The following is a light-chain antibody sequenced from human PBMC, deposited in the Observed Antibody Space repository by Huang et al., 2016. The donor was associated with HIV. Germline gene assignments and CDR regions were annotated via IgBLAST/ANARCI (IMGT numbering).Light chain of an antibody. CDR2: STS. Sequence: DIQMTQSPSSLSASVGDSVSISCRATENITSFFYWYHQKPGTAPRLLIYSTSTLQSVVPSRVSGRGSGTDFTLTIRSLQPEDIGTYYCQQGFSTLTFGGGTKVQIK. CDR3: QQGFSTLT. CDR1: ENITSF. J-gene: IGKJ4*01. V-gene: IGKV1-39*01.